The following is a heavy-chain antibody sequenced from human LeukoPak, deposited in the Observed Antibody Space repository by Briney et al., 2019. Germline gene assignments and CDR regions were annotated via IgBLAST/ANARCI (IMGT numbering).Heavy chain of an antibody. Sequence: SETLSLTCTVSGGSISSSSYYWGWTRQPPGKGLEWIGSIYYSGSTYYNPSLKSRVTISVDTSKNQFTLKLSSVTAADTAVYYSARDEATGDLRAFDIWGQGTMVTVSS. CDR2: IYYSGST. CDR1: GGSISSSSYY. J-gene: IGHJ3*02. CDR3: ARDEATGDLRAFDI. V-gene: IGHV4-39*02. D-gene: IGHD7-27*01.